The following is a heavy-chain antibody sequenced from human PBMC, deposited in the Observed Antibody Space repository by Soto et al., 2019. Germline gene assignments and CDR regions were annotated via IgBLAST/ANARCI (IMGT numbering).Heavy chain of an antibody. CDR1: GYTFTSYG. CDR2: ISAYNGNT. J-gene: IGHJ4*02. D-gene: IGHD6-19*01. CDR3: ARSASIAVAGKAGFDY. Sequence: ASVKVSCKASGYTFTSYGISWVRQAPGQGLEWMGWISAYNGNTNYAQKLQGRVTMTTDTSTSTAYMELRSLRSDGTAVYYCARSASIAVAGKAGFDYWGQGTLVTVSS. V-gene: IGHV1-18*01.